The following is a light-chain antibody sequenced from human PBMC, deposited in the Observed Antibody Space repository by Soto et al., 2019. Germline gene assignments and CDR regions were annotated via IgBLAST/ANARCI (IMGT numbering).Light chain of an antibody. CDR2: TAS. CDR3: LQDYSYPRT. J-gene: IGKJ1*01. CDR1: QGIRDD. Sequence: AIHMTQSPFSLSASVGDRVTITCRASQGIRDDLSWYQQKAGKAPKLLIFTASKLNSGVPSRFSGSFSGTNFSLTISDLQPEDCATYYCLQDYSYPRTFGQGTKVEI. V-gene: IGKV1-6*01.